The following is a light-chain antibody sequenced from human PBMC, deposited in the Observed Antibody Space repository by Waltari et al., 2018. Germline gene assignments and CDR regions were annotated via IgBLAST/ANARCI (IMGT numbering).Light chain of an antibody. J-gene: IGKJ4*01. CDR1: QGVQDN. CDR3: QEYNRWPPLT. CDR2: GAS. V-gene: IGKV3-15*01. Sequence: ETVITQSSATPSVAPGESVTLSCSAGQGVQDNLAWYQQKPGQAPRLLIYGASTRATGVPSRFRGTGSGTDFTLTITSLQSEDSALYYCQEYNRWPPLTFGGGTKVEIK.